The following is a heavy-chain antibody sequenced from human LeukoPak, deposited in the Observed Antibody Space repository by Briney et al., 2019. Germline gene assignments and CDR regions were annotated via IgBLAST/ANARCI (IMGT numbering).Heavy chain of an antibody. J-gene: IGHJ4*02. CDR3: AREATWGQWYFDH. Sequence: GTSLRLSCVASAFTFSDHGMDWVRQAPGKGLEWVAVIAADGGVKHYADSVKGRFTLSRDNSKNTLFLQMNSLSVKDTAVYYCAREATWGQWYFDHWGQGTPVTVSS. V-gene: IGHV3-30*03. CDR2: IAADGGVK. D-gene: IGHD2-15*01. CDR1: AFTFSDHG.